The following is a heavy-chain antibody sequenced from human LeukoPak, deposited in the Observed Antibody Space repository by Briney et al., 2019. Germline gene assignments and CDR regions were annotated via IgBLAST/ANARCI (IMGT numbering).Heavy chain of an antibody. CDR3: ARDPYSGSYGDYYYYYMDV. V-gene: IGHV3-21*01. D-gene: IGHD1-26*01. Sequence: GGSLRLSCAASGFDFNNYNMNWVRQAPAKGLEWVSSITSSGTYIYYADSVKGRFTISRDNAKNSLYLQMNSLRPEDTAVYYCARDPYSGSYGDYYYYYMDVWGKGTTVTISS. CDR1: GFDFNNYN. J-gene: IGHJ6*03. CDR2: ITSSGTYI.